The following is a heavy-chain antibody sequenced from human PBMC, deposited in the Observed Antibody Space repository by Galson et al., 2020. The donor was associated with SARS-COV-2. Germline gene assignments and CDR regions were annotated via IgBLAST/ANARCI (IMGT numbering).Heavy chain of an antibody. D-gene: IGHD3-16*01. Sequence: PGGSLRLSCAASGFTFSSYGMHWVRQAPGKGLEWVAVIWYDGSNKYYADSVKGRFTISRDNSKNTLYLQMNSLRAEDTAVYYCAGELTFYYGMDVWGQGTMVTVSS. CDR2: IWYDGSNK. J-gene: IGHJ6*02. CDR3: AGELTFYYGMDV. V-gene: IGHV3-33*01. CDR1: GFTFSSYG.